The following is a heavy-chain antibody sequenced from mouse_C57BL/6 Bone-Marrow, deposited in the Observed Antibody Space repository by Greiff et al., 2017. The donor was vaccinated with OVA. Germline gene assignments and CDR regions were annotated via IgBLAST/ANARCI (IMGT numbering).Heavy chain of an antibody. CDR1: GFTFSDFY. D-gene: IGHD2-4*01. J-gene: IGHJ4*01. CDR3: ARDYDYDRGYAMDY. V-gene: IGHV7-1*01. CDR2: SRNKANDYTT. Sequence: EVMLVESGGGLVQSGRSLRLSCATSGFTFSDFYMEWVRQAPGKGLEWIAASRNKANDYTTEYSASVKGRFIVSRDTSQSILYLQMNALRAEDTAIYYCARDYDYDRGYAMDYWGQGTSVTVSS.